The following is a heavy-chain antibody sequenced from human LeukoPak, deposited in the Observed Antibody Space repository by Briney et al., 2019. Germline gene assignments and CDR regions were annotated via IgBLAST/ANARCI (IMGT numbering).Heavy chain of an antibody. CDR3: ARHQLLWFGELSRVLDY. CDR1: GFTFSSYG. D-gene: IGHD3-10*01. CDR2: IRYDGSNK. V-gene: IGHV3-30*02. Sequence: GGSLRLSCAASGFTFSSYGMHWVRQAPGKGLEWVAFIRYDGSNKYYADSVKGRFTISRDNAKNSLYLQMNSLRAEDTAVYYCARHQLLWFGELSRVLDYWGQGTLVTVSS. J-gene: IGHJ4*02.